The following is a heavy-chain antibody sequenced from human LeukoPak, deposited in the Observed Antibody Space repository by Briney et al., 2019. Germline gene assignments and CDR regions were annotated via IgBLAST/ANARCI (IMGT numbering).Heavy chain of an antibody. V-gene: IGHV3-11*01. CDR3: ARDDYDILTGLGERALDY. CDR2: ISSSGSTI. CDR1: GFTFSDYY. J-gene: IGHJ4*02. Sequence: PGGSLRLSCAASGFTFSDYYMSWIRQAPGKGLEWVSYISSSGSTIYYADSVKGRFTISRDNAKNSLYLQMNSLRAEDTAVYYCARDDYDILTGLGERALDYWGQGTLVTVSS. D-gene: IGHD3-9*01.